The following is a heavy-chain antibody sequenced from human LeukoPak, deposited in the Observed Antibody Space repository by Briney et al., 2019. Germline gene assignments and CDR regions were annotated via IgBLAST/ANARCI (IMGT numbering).Heavy chain of an antibody. Sequence: SETLSLTCTVSGGSISSYYWNWIRQPPGKGLEWIGYIYYSGSTYYNPSLKSRVTISVDTSKNQFSLKLSSVTAADTAVYYCARGGAGRDYGDYYYGMDVWGQGTTVTVSS. V-gene: IGHV4-59*12. D-gene: IGHD4-17*01. CDR1: GGSISSYY. J-gene: IGHJ6*02. CDR2: IYYSGST. CDR3: ARGGAGRDYGDYYYGMDV.